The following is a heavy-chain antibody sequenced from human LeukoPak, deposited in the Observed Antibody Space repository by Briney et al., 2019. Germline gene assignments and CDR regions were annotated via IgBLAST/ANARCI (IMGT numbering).Heavy chain of an antibody. CDR2: ISSSGSTI. V-gene: IGHV3-48*03. D-gene: IGHD1-26*01. CDR1: GFTFSSYE. Sequence: GGSLRLSCAASGFTFSSYEMNWVRQAPGKGLEWVSYISSSGSTIYYADSVKGRFTISRDNAKNSLYLQMNSLRAGDTAVYYCARDSFRGSYSDYWGQGTLVTVSS. CDR3: ARDSFRGSYSDY. J-gene: IGHJ4*02.